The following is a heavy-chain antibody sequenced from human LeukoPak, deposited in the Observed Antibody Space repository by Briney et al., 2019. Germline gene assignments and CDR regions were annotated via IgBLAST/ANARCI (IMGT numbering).Heavy chain of an antibody. V-gene: IGHV4-39*01. CDR1: GVSISSSNSY. CDR3: ARQTGSGLFILP. J-gene: IGHJ4*02. D-gene: IGHD3/OR15-3a*01. Sequence: SETPSLTCTVSGVSISSSNSYWGWIRQPPGKGLEWIGSIYYSGNTYYNASLKSQVSISIDTSKNQFSLRLTSVTAADTAVYYCARQTGSGLFILPGGQGTLVTVSS. CDR2: IYYSGNT.